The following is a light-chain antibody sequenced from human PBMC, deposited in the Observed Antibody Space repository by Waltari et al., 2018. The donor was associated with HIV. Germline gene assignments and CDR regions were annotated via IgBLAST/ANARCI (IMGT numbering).Light chain of an antibody. CDR3: YSAADDNRLI. CDR1: LLAKKH. CDR2: KDT. Sequence: SLELTQPSSVSVSPGQAARIPCSGDLLAKKHARWVQQRPGQAPVVVIYKDTERPSAIPERFSGSSSGTTVTLTIGGVQVEDEADYYCYSAADDNRLIFGGGTKLTVL. V-gene: IGLV3-27*01. J-gene: IGLJ2*01.